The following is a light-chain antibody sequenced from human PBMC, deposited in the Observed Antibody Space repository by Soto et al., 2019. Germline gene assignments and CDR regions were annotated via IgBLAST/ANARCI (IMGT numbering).Light chain of an antibody. CDR3: QQYYSTPLT. CDR2: WAS. CDR1: QSVLYSSNNKNY. V-gene: IGKV4-1*01. J-gene: IGKJ4*01. Sequence: DIVMTQSPDSLAVSLGERATINCKSSQSVLYSSNNKNYLVWYQQKPGQPPKLLIYWASTRESGVPDRFSGSGSGTDFTLTISSLQAEDVAVYYCQQYYSTPLTFGGGTKVE.